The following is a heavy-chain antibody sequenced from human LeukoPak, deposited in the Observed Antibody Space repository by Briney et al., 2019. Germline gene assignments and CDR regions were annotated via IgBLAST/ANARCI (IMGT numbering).Heavy chain of an antibody. CDR3: AREGGNYYDSSGYYS. V-gene: IGHV1-2*02. Sequence: GASVKVSCKASGYTFTGYYMHWVRQAPGQGLEWMGWINPNSGGTNYAQKFQGRVTMTRDTSISTAYMELSRLRSDDTAVYYCAREGGNYYDSSGYYSWGQGTLVTVSS. CDR1: GYTFTGYY. J-gene: IGHJ4*02. CDR2: INPNSGGT. D-gene: IGHD3-22*01.